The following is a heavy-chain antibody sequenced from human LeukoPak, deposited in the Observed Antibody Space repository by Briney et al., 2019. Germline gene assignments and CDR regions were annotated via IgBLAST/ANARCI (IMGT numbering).Heavy chain of an antibody. V-gene: IGHV3-23*01. Sequence: PGASLRLSCAASGFTFSSYAMSWVRQAPGKGLEWVSAISGSGGSTYYADSVKGRFTISGDNSKNTLYLQMNSLRAEDTAVYYCAKVLGVPAAYLDYWGQGTLVTVSS. CDR1: GFTFSSYA. D-gene: IGHD2-2*01. CDR3: AKVLGVPAAYLDY. CDR2: ISGSGGST. J-gene: IGHJ4*02.